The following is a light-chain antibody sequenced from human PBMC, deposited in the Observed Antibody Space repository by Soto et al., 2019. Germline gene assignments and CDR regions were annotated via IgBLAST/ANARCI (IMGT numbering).Light chain of an antibody. CDR3: QQYINYPWT. J-gene: IGKJ1*01. Sequence: DIQMTQSPSSLSASVGDRVTIACRASQNITNFLNWYQHNPGKAPNLLIFAASHLQSGVSSRFSGSGSGTEFTLTISSLQPDDFAIYYCQQYINYPWTFGQGTKVDIK. CDR2: AAS. V-gene: IGKV1-39*01. CDR1: QNITNF.